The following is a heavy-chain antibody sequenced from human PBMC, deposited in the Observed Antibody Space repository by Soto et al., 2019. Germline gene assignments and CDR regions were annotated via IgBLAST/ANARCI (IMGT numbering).Heavy chain of an antibody. V-gene: IGHV3-33*01. Sequence: QVQLVESGGGVVQPGRSLRLSCAASGFTFSSYGMHWVRQAPGKGLEWAAVIWYDGSNKYYADSVKGRFTISRDNSKNTLYLQMNSLRAEDTAVYYCARLSESCYWGQGTLVTVSS. D-gene: IGHD3-16*02. CDR1: GFTFSSYG. CDR2: IWYDGSNK. J-gene: IGHJ4*02. CDR3: ARLSESCY.